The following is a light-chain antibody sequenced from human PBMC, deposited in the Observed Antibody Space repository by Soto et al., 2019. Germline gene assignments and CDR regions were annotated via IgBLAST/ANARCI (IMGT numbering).Light chain of an antibody. CDR1: QSVSSSY. CDR2: GAS. V-gene: IGKV3-20*01. CDR3: QQYGVSPRT. J-gene: IGKJ1*01. Sequence: EILLTQSPDTLSSSPGESATVSCRASQSVSSSYLAWYQKKPGQPPRLLIYGASSRATGVPGRFSGSGSGTDFTLTITSLEPDDFAVYYCQQYGVSPRTFGQGTKVDI.